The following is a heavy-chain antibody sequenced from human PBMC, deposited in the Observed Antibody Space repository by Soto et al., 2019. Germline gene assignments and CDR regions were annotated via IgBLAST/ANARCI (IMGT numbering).Heavy chain of an antibody. CDR2: INHSGST. V-gene: IGHV4-34*01. CDR1: GGSFSGYY. J-gene: IGHJ4*02. D-gene: IGHD2-2*01. CDR3: ARGLTTRDFDY. Sequence: LSLTCAVYGGSFSGYYWSWIRQPPGKGLEWIGEINHSGSTNYNPSLKSRVTISVDTSKNQFSLKLSSVTAADTAVYYCARGLTTRDFDYWGQGTLVTVSS.